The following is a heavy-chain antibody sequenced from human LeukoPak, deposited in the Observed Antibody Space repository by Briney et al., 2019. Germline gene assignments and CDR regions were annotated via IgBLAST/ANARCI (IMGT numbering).Heavy chain of an antibody. Sequence: GGSLRLSCAASGFIFSNYHMNWVRQAPGKGLEWVSSISSSSSYIYYADSVKGRFTISRDNAKNSLYLQMNSLRAEDTAVYYCAIHIVVVPAADWFDPWGQGTLVTVSS. CDR2: ISSSSSYI. CDR3: AIHIVVVPAADWFDP. D-gene: IGHD2-2*01. CDR1: GFIFSNYH. J-gene: IGHJ5*02. V-gene: IGHV3-21*01.